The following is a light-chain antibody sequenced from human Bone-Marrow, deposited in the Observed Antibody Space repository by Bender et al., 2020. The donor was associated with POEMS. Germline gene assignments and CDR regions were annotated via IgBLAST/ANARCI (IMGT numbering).Light chain of an antibody. V-gene: IGLV2-23*02. J-gene: IGLJ3*02. CDR3: CSYGGTRTSVL. Sequence: QSALTQPASVSGSPGQSITISCTGTSSHVGSASLVSWYQQYPGNAPKLIIYEVNQRPSGISDRFSGSKSGNTASLTISGLQTEDEAHYYCCSYGGTRTSVLFGGGTKLTVL. CDR2: EVN. CDR1: SSHVGSASL.